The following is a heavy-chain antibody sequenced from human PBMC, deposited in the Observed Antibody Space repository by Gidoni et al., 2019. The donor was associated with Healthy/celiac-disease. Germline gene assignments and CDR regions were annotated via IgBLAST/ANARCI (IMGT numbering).Heavy chain of an antibody. CDR1: GGSISSSSYY. V-gene: IGHV4-39*01. Sequence: QLQLQASGPGLVKPSETLSLTCTVSGGSISSSSYYWGWIRQPPGKGLEWIGSIYYSGSTYYNPSLKSRVTISVDTSKNQFSLKLSSVTAADTAVYYCAGGNDYYYGMDVWGQGTTVTVSS. D-gene: IGHD2-8*01. CDR3: AGGNDYYYGMDV. J-gene: IGHJ6*02. CDR2: IYYSGST.